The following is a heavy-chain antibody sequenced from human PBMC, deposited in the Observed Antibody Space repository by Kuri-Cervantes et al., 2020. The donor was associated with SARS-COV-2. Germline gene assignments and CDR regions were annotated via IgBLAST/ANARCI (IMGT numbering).Heavy chain of an antibody. D-gene: IGHD3-22*01. CDR1: GYTFTGYY. Sequence: ASVKVSCKASGYTFTGYYMHWVRQAPGQGLEWMGWINPNSGGTNYAQKFQGRVTMTRDTSIDTAYLELSSLRSDDTAVYYCAGQDDYDRSGLTWAFDIWGHGTMVTVSS. CDR3: AGQDDYDRSGLTWAFDI. V-gene: IGHV1-2*02. CDR2: INPNSGGT. J-gene: IGHJ3*02.